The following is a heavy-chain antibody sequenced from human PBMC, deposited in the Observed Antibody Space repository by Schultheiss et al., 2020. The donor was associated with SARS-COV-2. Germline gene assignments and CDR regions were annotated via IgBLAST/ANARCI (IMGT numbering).Heavy chain of an antibody. CDR2: ISYDGSNK. CDR3: ARDVDY. V-gene: IGHV3-30*04. CDR1: GFTFSSYA. J-gene: IGHJ4*02. Sequence: GGSLRLSCAASGFTFSSYAMHWVRQAPGKGLEWVAVISYDGSNKYYADSVKGRFTISRDNAKNSLYLQMNSLRAEDTAVYYCARDVDYWGQGTLVTVSS.